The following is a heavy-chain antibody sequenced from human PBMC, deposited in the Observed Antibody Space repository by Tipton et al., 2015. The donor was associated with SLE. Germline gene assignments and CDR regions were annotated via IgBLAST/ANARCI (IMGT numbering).Heavy chain of an antibody. V-gene: IGHV1-69*06. CDR2: IIPIFGTA. CDR3: ARGGYDFWSGYLGY. J-gene: IGHJ4*02. Sequence: QLVQSGPEVKKPGSSVKVSCKASGGTFSSYAISWVRQAPGQGLEWMGGIIPIFGTANYAQKFQGRVTITADKSASTAYMELSSLRSEDTAVYYCARGGYDFWSGYLGYWGQGTLVTVSS. CDR1: GGTFSSYA. D-gene: IGHD3-3*01.